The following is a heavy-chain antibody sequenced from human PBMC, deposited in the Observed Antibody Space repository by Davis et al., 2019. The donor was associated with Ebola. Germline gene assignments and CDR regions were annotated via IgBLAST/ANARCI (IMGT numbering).Heavy chain of an antibody. CDR1: GGSFSGYY. D-gene: IGHD2-15*01. Sequence: SETLSLTCAVYGGSFSGYYWSWIRQPPGKGLEWIGEINHSGSTNYNPSLKSRVTISVDKSKNQFSLKLSSVTAADTAVYYCARDSAEDIVVVVAAPDYWGQGTLVTVSS. V-gene: IGHV4-34*01. CDR2: INHSGST. CDR3: ARDSAEDIVVVVAAPDY. J-gene: IGHJ4*02.